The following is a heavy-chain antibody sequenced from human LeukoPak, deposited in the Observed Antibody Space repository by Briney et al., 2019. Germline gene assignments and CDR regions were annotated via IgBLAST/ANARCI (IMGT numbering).Heavy chain of an antibody. V-gene: IGHV3-9*01. CDR1: GFTFDDYA. D-gene: IGHD6-13*01. J-gene: IGHJ4*02. Sequence: GRSLRLSCAASGFTFDDYAMHWVRQAPGKGLEWVSGISWNSGSIGYADSVKGRLTISRDNAKNSLYLQMNSLRAEDTALYYCARSHSDSGTFPDFDYWGQGTLVTVSS. CDR2: ISWNSGSI. CDR3: ARSHSDSGTFPDFDY.